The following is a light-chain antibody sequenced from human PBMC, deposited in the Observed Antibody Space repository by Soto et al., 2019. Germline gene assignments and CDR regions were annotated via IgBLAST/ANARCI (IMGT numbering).Light chain of an antibody. J-gene: IGLJ3*02. CDR3: QSYDSSLSAWV. Sequence: QSVLTQPPSVSGAPGQRVTISCTGSSSNIGAGYDVHWYQQLPGTAPKLLIYGDNNRPSGVPDRFSGSKSGTSASLAITGLQAEDEADYYCQSYDSSLSAWVFGGGTQLPVL. V-gene: IGLV1-40*01. CDR1: SSNIGAGYD. CDR2: GDN.